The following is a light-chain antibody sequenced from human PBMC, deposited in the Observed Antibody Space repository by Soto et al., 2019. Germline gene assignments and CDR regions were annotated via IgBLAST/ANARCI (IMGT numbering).Light chain of an antibody. V-gene: IGKV4-1*01. CDR1: QSVLYSSNNKNY. CDR2: WAS. CDR3: QQYYSTPRT. J-gene: IGKJ3*01. Sequence: DIVMTQSPDFLVVSLGERATINCKSSQSVLYSSNNKNYLAWYQQKPGQPPKLLIYWASTRESGVPDRFSGSGSGTDFTLTISSLQAEDVAVYYCQQYYSTPRTFGRGTKVDIK.